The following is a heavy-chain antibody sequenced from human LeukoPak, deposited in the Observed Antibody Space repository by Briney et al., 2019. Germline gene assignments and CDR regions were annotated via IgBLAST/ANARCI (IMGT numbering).Heavy chain of an antibody. Sequence: GGSLRLSCAASGFTFDDYAMHWVRQAPGKGLEWVSGISWNSGSIGYADSVKGRFTISRDNAKNSLYLQMNSLRAEDTALYYCANTIFGVENDAFDIWGQGTMVTVSS. CDR3: ANTIFGVENDAFDI. J-gene: IGHJ3*02. D-gene: IGHD3-3*01. CDR2: ISWNSGSI. CDR1: GFTFDDYA. V-gene: IGHV3-9*01.